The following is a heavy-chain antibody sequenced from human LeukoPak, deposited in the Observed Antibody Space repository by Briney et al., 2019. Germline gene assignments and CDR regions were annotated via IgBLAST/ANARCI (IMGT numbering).Heavy chain of an antibody. CDR3: ARGARGLFPFDP. J-gene: IGHJ5*02. D-gene: IGHD2-21*01. CDR1: GFTFSDSA. CDR2: IDHSGST. Sequence: GSLKLSCVASGFTFSDSAIHWVRQSSGKGLEWIGEIDHSGSTNYNPSLKSRVTISVDTSKNQFSLRLTSVTAADTAVYFCARGARGLFPFDPWGQGTLVTVSS. V-gene: IGHV4-34*01.